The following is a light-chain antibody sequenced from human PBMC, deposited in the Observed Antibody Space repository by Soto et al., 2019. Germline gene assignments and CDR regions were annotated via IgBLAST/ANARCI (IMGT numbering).Light chain of an antibody. CDR1: QSLLHGTGYNY. Sequence: DIVMTKSPLSLPVTPGGPATISCRSSQSLLHGTGYNYMDWYLQKPVQSPQRLIQLGSMRASGGTEGCIGSGSGTDLILNISRVQASDVVVYYCMQVLQTPVTFGPGTKVDI. J-gene: IGKJ3*01. CDR2: LGS. CDR3: MQVLQTPVT. V-gene: IGKV2-28*01.